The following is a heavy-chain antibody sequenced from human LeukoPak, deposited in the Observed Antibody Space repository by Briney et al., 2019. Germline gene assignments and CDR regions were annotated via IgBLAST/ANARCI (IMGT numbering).Heavy chain of an antibody. D-gene: IGHD5-24*01. CDR3: AKKGDGYNLPDY. J-gene: IGHJ4*02. Sequence: GGSLRLSCAASGFTFSNYAVSWVRQAPGKGLEWVSAISGSGGNTYYADSVKGRFTISRDNSKNTLYLQMNSLRAEDTAVYYCAKKGDGYNLPDYWGQGTLVTVSS. CDR1: GFTFSNYA. CDR2: ISGSGGNT. V-gene: IGHV3-23*01.